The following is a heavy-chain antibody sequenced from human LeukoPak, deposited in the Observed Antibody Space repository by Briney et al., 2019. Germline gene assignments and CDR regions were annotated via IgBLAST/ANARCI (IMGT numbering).Heavy chain of an antibody. V-gene: IGHV3-23*01. CDR3: AKVQYYYDSSGYYDY. J-gene: IGHJ4*02. CDR1: GFTFSSYA. Sequence: PGGSLRLSCAASGFTFSSYAMTWVRQAPGKGLEWVSVICGSGGTTYYADSVKGRFTISRDNSKNTLYLQMNSLRAEDTAVYYCAKVQYYYDSSGYYDYWGQGTLVTVSS. D-gene: IGHD3-22*01. CDR2: ICGSGGTT.